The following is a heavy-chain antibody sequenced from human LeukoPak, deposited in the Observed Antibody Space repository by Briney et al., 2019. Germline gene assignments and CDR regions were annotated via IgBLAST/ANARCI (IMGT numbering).Heavy chain of an antibody. CDR3: AKDGSSGKLDS. D-gene: IGHD3-10*01. CDR2: IHFDGSNK. V-gene: IGHV3-30*02. Sequence: QSGGSLRLSCAASGFTFRTYGMHWVRQAPGKGLEWVAAIHFDGSNKNFAESVKGRFSISRDNSKNTLYVEMNSLRPEDTAVYYCAKDGSSGKLDSLGQGTLVTVSS. CDR1: GFTFRTYG. J-gene: IGHJ4*02.